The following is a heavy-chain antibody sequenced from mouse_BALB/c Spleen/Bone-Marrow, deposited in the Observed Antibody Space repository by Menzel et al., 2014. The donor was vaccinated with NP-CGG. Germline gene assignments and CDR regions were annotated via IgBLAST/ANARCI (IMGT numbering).Heavy chain of an antibody. V-gene: IGHV14-3*02. J-gene: IGHJ1*01. Sequence: VQLQQSGAELVKPGASVKLSCTASGFNIKDTYLHWVKQRPEQGLDWIGRIDPAIFTRYDPKFQGKATITADTSSNTAYLHLSSLTSEDTAVYYCASYRYGWYFDVWGAGTTVTVSS. CDR2: IDPAIFT. CDR3: ASYRYGWYFDV. D-gene: IGHD2-14*01. CDR1: GFNIKDTY.